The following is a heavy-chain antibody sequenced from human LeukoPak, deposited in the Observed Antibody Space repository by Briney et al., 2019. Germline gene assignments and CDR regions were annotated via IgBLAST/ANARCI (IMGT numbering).Heavy chain of an antibody. V-gene: IGHV1-58*02. CDR1: GFTFTSSA. J-gene: IGHJ3*02. D-gene: IGHD3-10*02. CDR3: AAGTRTMYAFDI. Sequence: ASVKVSCKASGFTFTSSAMQWVRQARGQRLEWIGWIVVGSGNTNYAQKFQERVTITRDMSTSTAYMELSSLRSEDTAVYYCAAGTRTMYAFDIWDQGTMVTVSS. CDR2: IVVGSGNT.